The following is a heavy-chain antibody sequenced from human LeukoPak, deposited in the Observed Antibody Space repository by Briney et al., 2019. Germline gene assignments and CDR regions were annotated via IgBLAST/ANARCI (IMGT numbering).Heavy chain of an antibody. CDR2: ISYDGSNK. Sequence: GGSLRLSCAASGFTFSSYGMHWVRQAPGKGLEWGAVISYDGSNKYYAVSVKGRFTISKDNSKNTLYLQMNSLRAEDTAVYYCARDPGHNGWYGDSWGQGTLVSVSS. J-gene: IGHJ4*02. D-gene: IGHD6-19*01. CDR3: ARDPGHNGWYGDS. CDR1: GFTFSSYG. V-gene: IGHV3-30*03.